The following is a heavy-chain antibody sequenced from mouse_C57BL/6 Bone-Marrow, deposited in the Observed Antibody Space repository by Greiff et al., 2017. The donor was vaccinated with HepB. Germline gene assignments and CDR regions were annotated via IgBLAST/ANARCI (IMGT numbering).Heavy chain of an antibody. CDR2: INPSNGGT. V-gene: IGHV1-53*01. CDR3: ARPPLTTVVADWYFDV. CDR1: GYTFTSYW. D-gene: IGHD1-1*01. J-gene: IGHJ1*03. Sequence: QVQLQQPGTELVKPGASVKLSCKASGYTFTSYWMHWVKQRPGQGLEWIGNINPSNGGTNYNEKFKSKATLTVDKSSSTAYMPLSSLTSEDSAVYYCARPPLTTVVADWYFDVWGTGTTVTVSS.